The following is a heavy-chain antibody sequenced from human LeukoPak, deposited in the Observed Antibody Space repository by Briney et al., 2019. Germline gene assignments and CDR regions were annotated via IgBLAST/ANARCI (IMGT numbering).Heavy chain of an antibody. CDR2: IRSKAYGGTT. D-gene: IGHD2/OR15-2a*01. CDR3: SSSLWKPIDY. Sequence: GRSLRLSCTASGFTFGDYAMSWFRQAPGRGLEWVGFIRSKAYGGTTECAASVKGRFTISRDDSKSIAYLQMNSLKTEDTAVYYCSSSLWKPIDYWGQGTLVTVSS. CDR1: GFTFGDYA. V-gene: IGHV3-49*03. J-gene: IGHJ4*02.